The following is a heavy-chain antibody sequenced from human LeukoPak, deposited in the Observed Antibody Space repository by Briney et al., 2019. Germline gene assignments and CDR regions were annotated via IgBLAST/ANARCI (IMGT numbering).Heavy chain of an antibody. CDR1: GFTFSSYA. J-gene: IGHJ4*02. CDR3: ARAAYYYDSSGYLFYFDY. Sequence: PGGSLRLSCAASGFTFSSYAMHWVRQAPGKGLEWVSAISGSGGSTYYADSVKGRFTISRDNSKNTLYLQMNSLRAEDTAVYYCARAAYYYDSSGYLFYFDYWGQGTLVTVSS. CDR2: ISGSGGST. V-gene: IGHV3-23*01. D-gene: IGHD3-22*01.